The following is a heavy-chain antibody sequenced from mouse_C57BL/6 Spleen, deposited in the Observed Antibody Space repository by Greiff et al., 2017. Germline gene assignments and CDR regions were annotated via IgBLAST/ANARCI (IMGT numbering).Heavy chain of an antibody. CDR2: IYWDDDK. CDR3: ARRAGGYDYDAMDY. J-gene: IGHJ4*01. D-gene: IGHD2-10*02. Sequence: QVTLKECGPGILQSSQTLSLTCSFSGFSLSTSGMGVSWIRQPSGKGLEWLAHIYWDDDKRYNPSLKSRLTISKDTSRNQVFLKITSVDTADTATYYCARRAGGYDYDAMDYWGQGTSFTVSS. CDR1: GFSLSTSGMG. V-gene: IGHV8-12*01.